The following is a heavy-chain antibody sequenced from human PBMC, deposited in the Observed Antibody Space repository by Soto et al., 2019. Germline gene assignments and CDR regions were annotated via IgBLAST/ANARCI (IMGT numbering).Heavy chain of an antibody. CDR1: GFSFSRYA. Sequence: QVQLVESGGGVVQPGRSLRLSCAASGFSFSRYAMHWVRQAPGKGLELVAVISYDGSNKYYADSVKGRFPISRENSKNTLYLQMNSLRAEDTAVYYCATIVGATFDYWGQGTLVTVSS. J-gene: IGHJ4*02. V-gene: IGHV3-30-3*01. CDR3: ATIVGATFDY. D-gene: IGHD1-26*01. CDR2: ISYDGSNK.